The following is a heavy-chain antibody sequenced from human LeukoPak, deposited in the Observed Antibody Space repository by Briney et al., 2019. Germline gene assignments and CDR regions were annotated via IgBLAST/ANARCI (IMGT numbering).Heavy chain of an antibody. V-gene: IGHV3-21*01. Sequence: PGGSLRLSCAASGFAFSFYAMSWLRQPPGKGLEWVSSISSSSSYIYYADSVKGRFTISRDNAKNSLYLQMNSLRAEDTAVYYCARGPGKGGNSHFDYWGQGTLVTVSS. J-gene: IGHJ4*02. CDR1: GFAFSFYA. CDR2: ISSSSSYI. D-gene: IGHD4-23*01. CDR3: ARGPGKGGNSHFDY.